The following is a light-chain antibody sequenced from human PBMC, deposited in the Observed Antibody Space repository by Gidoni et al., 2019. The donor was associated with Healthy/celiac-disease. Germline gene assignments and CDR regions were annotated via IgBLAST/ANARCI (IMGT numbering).Light chain of an antibody. CDR1: SSDVGGYNY. J-gene: IGLJ1*01. CDR2: EVS. Sequence: QSALPQPAPVSGSPGTPITISCTGTSSDVGGYNYVSWYQQHPGKAPKLMIYEVSNRPSGVSNRFSGSKSGNTASLTISGLQAEDEADYYCSSYTSSSTLVVFGTGTKVTVL. CDR3: SSYTSSSTLVV. V-gene: IGLV2-14*01.